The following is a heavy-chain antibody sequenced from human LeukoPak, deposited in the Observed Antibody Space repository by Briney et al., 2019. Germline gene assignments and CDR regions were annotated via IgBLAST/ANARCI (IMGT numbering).Heavy chain of an antibody. D-gene: IGHD3-10*01. CDR1: GFTFSNYA. V-gene: IGHV3-23*01. CDR2: ISGSGGTT. J-gene: IGHJ3*02. CDR3: AQLSSGEAI. Sequence: QPGGSLRLSCAASGFTFSNYAMSWVRQAPGKGLEWVSSISGSGGTTYYADSVMGRFTISRDNSKNTLPLQLNSLRAEDTAIYYCAQLSSGEAIWGQGTMVSVSS.